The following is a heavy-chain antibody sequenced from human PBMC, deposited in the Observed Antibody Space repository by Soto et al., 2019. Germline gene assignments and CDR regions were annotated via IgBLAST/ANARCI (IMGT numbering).Heavy chain of an antibody. CDR1: GFTFSSYG. V-gene: IGHV3-33*01. CDR3: ARGNRGIAAADQLYYGMDV. D-gene: IGHD6-13*01. CDR2: IWYDGSNK. Sequence: QVQLVESGGGVVQPGRSLRLSCAASGFTFSSYGMHWVRQAPGKGLEWVAVIWYDGSNKYYADSVKGRFTISRDKSKNTLYLQMNSLRAEDTAVYYCARGNRGIAAADQLYYGMDVWGQGTTVTVSS. J-gene: IGHJ6*02.